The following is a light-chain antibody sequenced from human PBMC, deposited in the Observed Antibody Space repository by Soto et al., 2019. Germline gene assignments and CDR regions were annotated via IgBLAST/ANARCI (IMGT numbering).Light chain of an antibody. Sequence: EIVMTQSPATLSVSPGERATLSCRANQSVSSNLAWYQQKPGQAPRLLISGASTRATGIPDRFSGSGSGTEFTLTISSLQSEDFAVYYCQQRSNWPLTFGGGTKVDIK. J-gene: IGKJ4*01. CDR3: QQRSNWPLT. CDR1: QSVSSN. V-gene: IGKV3-15*01. CDR2: GAS.